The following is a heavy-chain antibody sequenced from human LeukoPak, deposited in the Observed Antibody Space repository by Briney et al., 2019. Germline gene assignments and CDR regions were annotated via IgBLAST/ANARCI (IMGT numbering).Heavy chain of an antibody. J-gene: IGHJ4*02. CDR1: GFTFSSYG. V-gene: IGHV3-33*01. Sequence: GGSLRLSCAASGFTFSSYGMHWVRQAPGKGLEWVAVIWYDGSNKYYADSVKGRFTISRDNSKNTLYLQMNSLRAEDTAVYYCARGYSYGYPIDYWGKGTLVTVSS. D-gene: IGHD5-18*01. CDR3: ARGYSYGYPIDY. CDR2: IWYDGSNK.